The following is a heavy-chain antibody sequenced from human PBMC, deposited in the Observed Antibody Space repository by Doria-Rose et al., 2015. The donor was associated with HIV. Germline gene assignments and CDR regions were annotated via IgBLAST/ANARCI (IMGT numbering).Heavy chain of an antibody. CDR3: ARFRPSRGIYYSLDV. CDR2: IYSSGST. J-gene: IGHJ6*03. Sequence: SYYWNWIRQPPGKGLEWIGYIYSSGSTPYNSSLKSRVTISIDTSKNQFSLKLSSVTAADTAVYYCARFRPSRGIYYSLDVWGKGTTVTVSS. V-gene: IGHV4-4*09. CDR1: SYY. D-gene: IGHD3-10*01.